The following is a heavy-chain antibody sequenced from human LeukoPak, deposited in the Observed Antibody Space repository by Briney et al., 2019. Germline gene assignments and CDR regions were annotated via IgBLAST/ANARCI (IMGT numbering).Heavy chain of an antibody. CDR2: ISGSGGST. D-gene: IGHD5-18*01. CDR1: GFTFSSYG. Sequence: GGTLRLSCAASGFTFSSYGMSWVRQAPGKGLEWVSAISGSGGSTYYADSVKGRFTISRDNSKNTLYLQMNSLRAEDTAVYYCAKGYSYGYFDYWGQGTLVTVSS. J-gene: IGHJ4*02. V-gene: IGHV3-23*01. CDR3: AKGYSYGYFDY.